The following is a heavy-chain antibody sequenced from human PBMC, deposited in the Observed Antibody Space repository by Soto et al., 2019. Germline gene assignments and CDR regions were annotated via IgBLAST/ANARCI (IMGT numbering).Heavy chain of an antibody. CDR1: GYTLTELS. J-gene: IGHJ4*02. V-gene: IGHV1-24*01. Sequence: QVQLVQSGAEVKKPGASVKVSCKVSGYTLTELSMHWVRQAPGKGLEWMGGFDPEDGETIYAQKFQGRVTMTEDTSXVTAYMELSSLRSEDTAVYYCATAATIVGATTYFDYWGQGTLVIVSS. CDR3: ATAATIVGATTYFDY. D-gene: IGHD1-26*01. CDR2: FDPEDGET.